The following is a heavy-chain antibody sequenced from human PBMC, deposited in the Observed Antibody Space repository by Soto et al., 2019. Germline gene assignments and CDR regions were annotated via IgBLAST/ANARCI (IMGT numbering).Heavy chain of an antibody. CDR3: AKGYCSSTSCARGHFDY. CDR1: EFTSSSYA. V-gene: IGHV3-23*01. Sequence: EVQLLESGGGLVQPGGSLRLSCAASEFTSSSYAMSWVRQAPGKGLEWVSGISGGGGSTFYADSVKGRFTIPRDNSKNTLYLQMKSLRAEDTAVYFCAKGYCSSTSCARGHFDYWGQGTLVTVSS. D-gene: IGHD2-2*01. CDR2: ISGGGGST. J-gene: IGHJ4*02.